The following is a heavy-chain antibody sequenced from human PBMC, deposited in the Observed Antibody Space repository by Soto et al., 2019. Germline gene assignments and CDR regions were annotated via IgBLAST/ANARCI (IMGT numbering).Heavy chain of an antibody. CDR2: INGDGSST. D-gene: IGHD3-10*01. CDR3: ARGRQYGYYVDY. V-gene: IGHV3-74*01. J-gene: IGHJ4*02. Sequence: EVQLVESGGGLVQPGGSLRLSCAASGFTFSSYWMHWVRQAPGKGLVWVSRINGDGSSTNYADSVKGRFTISRDNAKNTLYLQMNSLRGEDTAVYYCARGRQYGYYVDYWGQGPLVTVSS. CDR1: GFTFSSYW.